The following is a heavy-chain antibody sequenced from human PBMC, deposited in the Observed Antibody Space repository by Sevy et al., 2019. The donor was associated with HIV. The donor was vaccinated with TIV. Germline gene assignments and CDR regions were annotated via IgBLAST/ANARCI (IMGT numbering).Heavy chain of an antibody. CDR2: ISASGGST. Sequence: GGSLRLSCAASGFSLNNYWMSWVRQAPGKGLEWVSGISASGGSTYYADSVKGRFTISRDNSKNTVYLQMNSLRAEDTAVYYCAKEGGSGWYGDWGQGTLVTVSS. CDR1: GFSLNNYW. V-gene: IGHV3-23*01. D-gene: IGHD6-19*01. CDR3: AKEGGSGWYGD. J-gene: IGHJ4*02.